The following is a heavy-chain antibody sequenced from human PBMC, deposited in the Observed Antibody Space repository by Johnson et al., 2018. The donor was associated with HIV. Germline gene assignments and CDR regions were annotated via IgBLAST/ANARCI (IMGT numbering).Heavy chain of an antibody. V-gene: IGHV3-33*01. J-gene: IGHJ3*02. Sequence: QVQLVESGGGVVQPGGSLRLSCTASAFTFSSYGMHWVRQAPGQGLEWVAVIWYDGSNKYYADSVNGRFTISRDTAKNTLYLHMNNLRPEDTALYYCARRLWFRNLYDAFDIWGQGTMVTVSS. CDR2: IWYDGSNK. CDR3: ARRLWFRNLYDAFDI. D-gene: IGHD3-10*01. CDR1: AFTFSSYG.